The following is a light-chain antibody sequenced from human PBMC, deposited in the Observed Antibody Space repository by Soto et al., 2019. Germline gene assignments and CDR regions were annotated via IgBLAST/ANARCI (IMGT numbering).Light chain of an antibody. J-gene: IGKJ4*01. CDR2: GAS. CDR1: QSVSSN. Sequence: EIVMTQSPATLSVSPGERVTLSCRASQSVSSNLAWYQQKPGQAPRLLIYGASSRATGNPARFSGSGSGTEFTLTISSLQSEDFAVYYCQQYNNWPQLSFGGGTKVEIK. CDR3: QQYNNWPQLS. V-gene: IGKV3-15*01.